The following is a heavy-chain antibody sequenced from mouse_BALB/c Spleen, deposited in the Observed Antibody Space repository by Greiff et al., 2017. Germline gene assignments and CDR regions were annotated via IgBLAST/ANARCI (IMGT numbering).Heavy chain of an antibody. J-gene: IGHJ2*01. CDR3: ASEIHPYGGDFDY. V-gene: IGHV2-9*02. CDR2: IWAGGST. D-gene: IGHD1-1*01. CDR1: GFSLTSYG. Sequence: QVQLQQSGPGLVAPSQSLSITCTVSGFSLTSYGVHWVRQPPGKGLEWLGVIWAGGSTNYNSALMSRLSISKDNSKSQVFLKMNSLQTDDTAMYYCASEIHPYGGDFDYWGQGTTLTVSS.